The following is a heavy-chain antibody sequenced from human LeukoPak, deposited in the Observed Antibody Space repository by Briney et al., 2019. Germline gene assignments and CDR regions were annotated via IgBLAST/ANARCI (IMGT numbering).Heavy chain of an antibody. CDR3: AREHTPYGSGCTAAY. J-gene: IGHJ4*02. D-gene: IGHD6-19*01. CDR2: VSPSSSSI. CDR1: GYTFTSYY. Sequence: SCKASGYTFTSYYMHWVRQAPGTGLEWVSYVSPSSSSIYYADSVKGRFTISRDNAKNSLYLQMNSLRAEDTAVYYCAREHTPYGSGCTAAYWGQGTLVTVSS. V-gene: IGHV3-48*01.